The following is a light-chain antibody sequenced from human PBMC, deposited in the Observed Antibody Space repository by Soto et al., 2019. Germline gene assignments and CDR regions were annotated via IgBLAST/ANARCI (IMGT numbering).Light chain of an antibody. CDR1: ESVRSY. J-gene: IGKJ5*01. Sequence: EIVLTQSPATLSLSPGERAALSCRASESVRSYLAWYQQRPGQAPRLLIYDASNRAAGVPARFSGGGYGTDFTLTISSLEPEDFAVYYCQQRYNWPPITFGQGTRLE. CDR2: DAS. CDR3: QQRYNWPPIT. V-gene: IGKV3-11*01.